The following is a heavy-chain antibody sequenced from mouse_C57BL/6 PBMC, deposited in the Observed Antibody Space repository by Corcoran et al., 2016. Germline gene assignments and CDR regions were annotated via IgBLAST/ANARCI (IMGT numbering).Heavy chain of an antibody. CDR1: GYTFTTYG. D-gene: IGHD2-4*01. J-gene: IGHJ3*01. CDR3: AFYYDYDWFAY. V-gene: IGHV9-3*01. Sequence: QIQLVQSGPELKKPGETVKISCKASGYTFTTYGMSWVKQAPGKGLKWMGWINTYSGVPTYADDFKGRFAFSLETSASTAYLQINNLKNEDTATYFCAFYYDYDWFAYWGQGTLVTVS. CDR2: INTYSGVP.